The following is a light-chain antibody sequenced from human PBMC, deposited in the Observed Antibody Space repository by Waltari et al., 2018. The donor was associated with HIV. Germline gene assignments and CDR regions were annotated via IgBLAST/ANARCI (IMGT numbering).Light chain of an antibody. Sequence: DIQMTQSPSTVSASVGDRVTITCRASPSISNWLAWYQHTPWKAPKLLLDGASILESGVPSRFSGSGSGTEFTLTISSLQPDDFAAYYCQQYNDHLYTFGQGTKLEI. CDR2: GAS. CDR1: PSISNW. V-gene: IGKV1-5*03. J-gene: IGKJ2*01. CDR3: QQYNDHLYT.